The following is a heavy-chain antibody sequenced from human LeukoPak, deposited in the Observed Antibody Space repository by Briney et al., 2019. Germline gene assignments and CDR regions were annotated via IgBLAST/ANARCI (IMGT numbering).Heavy chain of an antibody. CDR2: IYTSGST. CDR1: GGSISSYY. J-gene: IGHJ4*02. CDR3: ARESSSWPRHFDY. D-gene: IGHD6-13*01. V-gene: IGHV4-4*07. Sequence: SETLSLTCTVSGGSISSYYWNWIRRPAGKGLEWIGRIYTSGSTNYNPSLKSRVTMSVDTSKNQFSLKLSSVTAADTAVYYCARESSSWPRHFDYWGQGPRSPSPQ.